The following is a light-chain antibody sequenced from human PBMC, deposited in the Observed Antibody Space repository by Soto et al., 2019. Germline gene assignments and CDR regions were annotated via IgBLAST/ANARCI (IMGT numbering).Light chain of an antibody. J-gene: IGKJ1*01. CDR2: DAS. V-gene: IGKV1-5*01. CDR1: KNINTW. CDR3: QQYETFSGT. Sequence: DIQMTQSPSTLSASVGDRATITCLASKNINTWVAWYQQKPGKAPKLLIYDASSLESGVPSRVSGSGSGTEFTLTIASLQPDDFATYYCQQYETFSGTFGPGTKVDIK.